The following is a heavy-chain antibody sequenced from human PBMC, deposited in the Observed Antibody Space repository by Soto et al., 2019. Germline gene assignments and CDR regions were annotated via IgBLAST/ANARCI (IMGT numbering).Heavy chain of an antibody. Sequence: EVQLLESGGGLVQPGGSLRLSCAASGFAFSAYTMNWVRQVPGKGLQWVAGLFGSGGGIQYADSVRGRFTVSRDNSKNTLYLQMDSLRAEDTAVYYCAKDFIVNNGVWEPYNVCGQGTEVTVSS. J-gene: IGHJ3*01. CDR3: AKDFIVNNGVWEPYNV. D-gene: IGHD2-8*01. CDR1: GFAFSAYT. V-gene: IGHV3-23*01. CDR2: LFGSGGGI.